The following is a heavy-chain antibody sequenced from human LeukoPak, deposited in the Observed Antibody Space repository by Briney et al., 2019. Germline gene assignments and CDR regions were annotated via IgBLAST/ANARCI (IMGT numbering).Heavy chain of an antibody. CDR1: GFTFSSYS. D-gene: IGHD5-18*01. Sequence: GGSLRLSCAASGFTFSSYSMNWVRQAPGKGLEWVSSISISSSYIYYADSVEGRFTISRDNAKNSLYLQMNSLRAEDTAVYYCARDPYSYGPVDYWGQGTLVTVSS. J-gene: IGHJ4*02. V-gene: IGHV3-21*01. CDR2: ISISSSYI. CDR3: ARDPYSYGPVDY.